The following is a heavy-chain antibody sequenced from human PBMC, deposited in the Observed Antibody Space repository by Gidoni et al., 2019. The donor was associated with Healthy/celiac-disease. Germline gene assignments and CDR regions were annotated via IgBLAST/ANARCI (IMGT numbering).Heavy chain of an antibody. Sequence: EVQLVESGGGLVQPGGSLRLSCAASGFTFSSYWMSWVRQAPGKGLEWVANIKQDGSEKYYVDSVKGRFTISRDNAKNSLYLQMNSLRAEDTAVYYCARGETMGAMGIDYYGMDVWGQGTTVTVSS. V-gene: IGHV3-7*01. CDR2: IKQDGSEK. CDR3: ARGETMGAMGIDYYGMDV. D-gene: IGHD1-26*01. J-gene: IGHJ6*02. CDR1: GFTFSSYW.